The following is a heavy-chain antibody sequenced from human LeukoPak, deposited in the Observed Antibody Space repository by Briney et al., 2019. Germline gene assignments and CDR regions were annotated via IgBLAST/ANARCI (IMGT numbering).Heavy chain of an antibody. CDR1: GFTFSSYW. J-gene: IGHJ6*03. D-gene: IGHD4-23*01. Sequence: GGSLRLSCAASGFTFSSYWMHWVRQAPGKGLVWVSRINSDGSSTSYADSVKGRFTISRDNAKNTLYLQMNSLRAEDTAVYYCARDGLRWYYYYYYMDVWGKGTTVTVSS. V-gene: IGHV3-74*01. CDR3: ARDGLRWYYYYYYMDV. CDR2: INSDGSST.